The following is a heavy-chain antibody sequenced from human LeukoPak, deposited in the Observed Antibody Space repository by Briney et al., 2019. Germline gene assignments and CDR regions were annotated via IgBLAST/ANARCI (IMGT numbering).Heavy chain of an antibody. CDR1: GGSISSSSYY. Sequence: SETLSLTCTVSGGSISSSSYYWGWIRQPPGKGLEWIGSIYYSGSTYYNPSLKSRVTISVDTSKNQFSLKLSSVTAADTAMYYCARVKGPGGYYYYYYMDVWGKGTTVTVSS. D-gene: IGHD3-16*01. CDR3: ARVKGPGGYYYYYYMDV. CDR2: IYYSGST. J-gene: IGHJ6*03. V-gene: IGHV4-39*07.